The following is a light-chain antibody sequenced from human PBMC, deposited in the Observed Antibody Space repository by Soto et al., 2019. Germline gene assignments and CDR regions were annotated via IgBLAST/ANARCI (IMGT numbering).Light chain of an antibody. Sequence: EIVLTQSPGTLSLSPGERVTLSCRASLSVRGSSLAWYQQKPGQAPRLLIYGVSSRATGIPARFSGGGSGTDFSLTISRLETEDFSVYYCQQYGSSPLTFGGGTKVDIK. J-gene: IGKJ4*01. V-gene: IGKV3-20*01. CDR2: GVS. CDR3: QQYGSSPLT. CDR1: LSVRGSS.